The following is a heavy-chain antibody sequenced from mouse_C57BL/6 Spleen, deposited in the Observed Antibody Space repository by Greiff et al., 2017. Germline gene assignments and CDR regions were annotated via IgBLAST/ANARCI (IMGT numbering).Heavy chain of an antibody. CDR2: IYPGGGDT. J-gene: IGHJ4*01. D-gene: IGHD2-3*01. CDR3: ARSDGYYDAMDY. Sequence: QVQLKLSGAELVRPGTSVKMSCKASGYTFTNYWIGWAKQRPGHGLEWIGDIYPGGGDTTYNEKFKGKAALTADKSSSTAYMQFSSLTSEDSAIYYCARSDGYYDAMDYWGQGTSVTVSS. CDR1: GYTFTNYW. V-gene: IGHV1-63*01.